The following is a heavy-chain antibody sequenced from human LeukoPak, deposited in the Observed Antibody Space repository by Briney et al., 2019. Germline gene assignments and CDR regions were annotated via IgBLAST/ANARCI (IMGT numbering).Heavy chain of an antibody. V-gene: IGHV4-38-2*02. D-gene: IGHD5-12*01. CDR1: GYSISNGYF. Sequence: SETLSLNCTVSGYSISNGYFWGWIRQPPGKGLECIGTIYHSGSIYYNPSLKGRVTISVDTSKNQSSLKLNSLTAADTAVYYCARPCGYSGYDPLDYWGQGTLVTVSS. J-gene: IGHJ4*02. CDR3: ARPCGYSGYDPLDY. CDR2: IYHSGSI.